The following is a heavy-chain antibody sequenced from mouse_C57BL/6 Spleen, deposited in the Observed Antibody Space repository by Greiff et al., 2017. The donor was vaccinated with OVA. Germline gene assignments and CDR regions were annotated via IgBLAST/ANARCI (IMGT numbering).Heavy chain of an antibody. V-gene: IGHV5-17*01. CDR3: ARRAHEDWYFDV. CDR2: ISSGSSTI. D-gene: IGHD3-3*01. Sequence: EVMLVESGGGLVKPGGSLKLSCAASGFTFSDYGMHWVRQAPETGLEWVAYISSGSSTIYYADTVKGRFTISRDNAKNTLFLQMTSLRSEDTAMYYCARRAHEDWYFDVWGTGTTVTVSS. J-gene: IGHJ1*03. CDR1: GFTFSDYG.